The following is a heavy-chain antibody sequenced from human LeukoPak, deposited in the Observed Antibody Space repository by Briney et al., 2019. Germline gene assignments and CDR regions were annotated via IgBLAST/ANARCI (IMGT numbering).Heavy chain of an antibody. Sequence: PGRSLRLSCAASGFTFDDYAMHWVRQAPGKGLEWVSGISWNSGSIGYADSVKGRFTISRDNAKSSLYLQMNSLRAEDTAVYYCARKGNAFDVWGQGTMVTVSS. CDR2: ISWNSGSI. V-gene: IGHV3-9*01. CDR3: ARKGNAFDV. J-gene: IGHJ3*01. CDR1: GFTFDDYA.